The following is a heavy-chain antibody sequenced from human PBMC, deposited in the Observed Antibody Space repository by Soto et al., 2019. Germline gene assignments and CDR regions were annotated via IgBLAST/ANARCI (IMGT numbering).Heavy chain of an antibody. V-gene: IGHV3-23*01. CDR3: TAPRDEYGSGVSWFTYGMDI. Sequence: PGGSLRLSCLASGFTFSDYAMTWVRHVPGRGLEWVASLDGAGGSTYYADSVRGRFTISRDNSQNMLFLQMKRLTVDDTAIYYCTAPRDEYGSGVSWFTYGMDIWGQGTTVTVSS. J-gene: IGHJ6*02. D-gene: IGHD3-10*01. CDR1: GFTFSDYA. CDR2: LDGAGGST.